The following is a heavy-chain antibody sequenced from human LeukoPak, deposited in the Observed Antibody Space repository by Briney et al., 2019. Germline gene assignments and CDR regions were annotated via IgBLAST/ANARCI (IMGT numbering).Heavy chain of an antibody. J-gene: IGHJ6*02. CDR1: GFTFSSYW. V-gene: IGHV3-7*03. CDR2: INHNGNVN. Sequence: GGSLRLSCAASGFTFSSYWMNWARQAPGKGLEWVANINHNGNVNYYVDSVKGRITISRDNAKNSLYLQMSNLRAEDTAVYFCARGGGLDVWGQGATVTVSS. D-gene: IGHD3-16*01. CDR3: ARGGGLDV.